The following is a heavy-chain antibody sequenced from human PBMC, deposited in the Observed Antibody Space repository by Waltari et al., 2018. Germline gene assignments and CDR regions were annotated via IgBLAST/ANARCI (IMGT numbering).Heavy chain of an antibody. D-gene: IGHD3-22*01. V-gene: IGHV1-69*01. CDR1: GGTFSSYA. Sequence: QVQMVQSGAEVKKPGSSVKVSCKASGGTFSSYAISWVRPAPGQGLEWMGGIIPILGIANYAQKFQGRVTITADESTSTAYMELSSLRSEDTAVYYCASLHYYDSSGSGYFDYWGQGTLVTVSS. CDR3: ASLHYYDSSGSGYFDY. CDR2: IIPILGIA. J-gene: IGHJ4*02.